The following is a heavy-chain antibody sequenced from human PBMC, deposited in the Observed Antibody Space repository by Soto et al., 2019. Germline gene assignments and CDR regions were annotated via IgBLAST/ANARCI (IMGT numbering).Heavy chain of an antibody. J-gene: IGHJ5*02. Sequence: EVQLVESGGGLVQPGGSLRLSCAASGFTFSPYWMHWIRQAPGKGLVWVSRIDSDGSNTNYADSVKGRFTISRDNAKNTLYLQMNSLRAEDTAVYYRARDFQPKPKIWSGWPWVEGTMVTVAS. V-gene: IGHV3-74*01. CDR3: ARDFQPKPKIWSGWP. CDR1: GFTFSPYW. CDR2: IDSDGSNT. D-gene: IGHD3-3*01.